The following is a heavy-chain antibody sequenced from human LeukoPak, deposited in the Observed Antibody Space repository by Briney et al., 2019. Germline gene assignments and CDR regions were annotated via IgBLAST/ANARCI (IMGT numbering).Heavy chain of an antibody. D-gene: IGHD4-11*01. CDR2: INPSGGST. CDR3: ARSVTTLGFDY. Sequence: ASVKVSCKASGYTFTSYYMHWVRQAPGQGLEWMGIINPSGGSTSYAQKFQDRVTMTRDMSTSTVYMELGSLRSEDTAVYYCARSVTTLGFDYWGQGTLVTVSS. V-gene: IGHV1-46*01. J-gene: IGHJ4*02. CDR1: GYTFTSYY.